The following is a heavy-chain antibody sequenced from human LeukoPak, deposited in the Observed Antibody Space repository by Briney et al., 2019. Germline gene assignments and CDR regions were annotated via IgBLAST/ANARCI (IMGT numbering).Heavy chain of an antibody. CDR1: GASIGSYY. V-gene: IGHV4-34*01. J-gene: IGHJ2*01. Sequence: SETLSLTCTVSGASIGSYYWSWIRQPPGKGLEWIGEINHSGSTNYNPSLKSRVTISVDTSKNQFSLRLSSVTAADTAVYYCARVLEGSSGQHWYFDLWGRGTLVTVSS. CDR3: ARVLEGSSGQHWYFDL. CDR2: INHSGST. D-gene: IGHD6-19*01.